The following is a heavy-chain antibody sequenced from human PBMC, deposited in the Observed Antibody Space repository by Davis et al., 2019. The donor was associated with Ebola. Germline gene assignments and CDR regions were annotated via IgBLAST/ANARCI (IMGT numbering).Heavy chain of an antibody. D-gene: IGHD7-27*01. Sequence: GSLRLSCTVSGGSISSYYWSWIRQPPGKGLEWIGYIYYSGSTNYNPSLKSRVTISVDTSKNQFSLKLSSVTAADTAVYYCARQLGIVGQFDYWGQGTLVTVSS. CDR1: GGSISSYY. CDR2: IYYSGST. J-gene: IGHJ4*02. CDR3: ARQLGIVGQFDY. V-gene: IGHV4-59*01.